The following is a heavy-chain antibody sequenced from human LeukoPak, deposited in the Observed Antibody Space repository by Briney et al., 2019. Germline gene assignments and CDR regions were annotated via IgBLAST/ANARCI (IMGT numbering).Heavy chain of an antibody. D-gene: IGHD5-12*01. V-gene: IGHV3-7*01. CDR2: IKKEGSEK. CDR1: GFTFSSYW. Sequence: PGGSLRLSCAASGFTFSSYWMSWVRQAPGKGLEWVANIKKEGSEKYYVDSVKGRFTISRDNAKNSLYLQMNSLRAEDTAVYYCAREDDIVATIILNHWGQGTLVTVSS. J-gene: IGHJ4*02. CDR3: AREDDIVATIILNH.